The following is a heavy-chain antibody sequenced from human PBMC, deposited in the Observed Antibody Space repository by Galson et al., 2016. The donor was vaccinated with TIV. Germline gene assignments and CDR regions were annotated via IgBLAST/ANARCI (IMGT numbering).Heavy chain of an antibody. CDR2: IDPRDSYI. V-gene: IGHV5-10-1*01. D-gene: IGHD5/OR15-5a*01. J-gene: IGHJ5*02. CDR1: GYSFTSYY. CDR3: ARGVSTGSGWLDP. Sequence: QSGAEVKKPGESLRISCKGSGYSFTSYYIIWVRQMPGKGLEWMGRIDPRDSYINYSPSFQGHVTISSDKSISTAYLHWNSLKASDSAIHSCARGVSTGSGWLDPWGQGTPVTVSS.